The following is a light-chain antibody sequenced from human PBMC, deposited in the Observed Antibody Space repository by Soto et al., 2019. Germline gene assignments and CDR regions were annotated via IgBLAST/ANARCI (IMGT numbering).Light chain of an antibody. CDR3: QSNDSSLSGFV. CDR1: GSNIGAGYD. CDR2: GNF. V-gene: IGLV1-40*01. Sequence: QLVLTQPPSVSGAPGQRVTISCTGSGSNIGAGYDVHWYQQLPGTAPKLLIYGNFNRPSGVPDRFSGSKSGTSASLAITGLQAEDEGDYYCQSNDSSLSGFVFGTGTKVTVL. J-gene: IGLJ1*01.